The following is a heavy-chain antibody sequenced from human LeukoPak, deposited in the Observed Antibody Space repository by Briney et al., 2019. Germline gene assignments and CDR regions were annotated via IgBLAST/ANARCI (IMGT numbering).Heavy chain of an antibody. Sequence: GGSLRLSCATSGFTFSHYGMHWVRQAPGKGLEWVAVIWNDGTDKYYGDSVKGRFTISRDNSKNTVYLQMNSLRVEDTAVYYCAKDAQRGFDFSDSLESWGQGTLVTVSS. CDR2: IWNDGTDK. CDR1: GFTFSHYG. V-gene: IGHV3-33*06. J-gene: IGHJ4*02. D-gene: IGHD4-11*01. CDR3: AKDAQRGFDFSDSLES.